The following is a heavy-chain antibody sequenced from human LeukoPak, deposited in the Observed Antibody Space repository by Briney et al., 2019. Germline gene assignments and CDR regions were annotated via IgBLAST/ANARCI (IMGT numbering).Heavy chain of an antibody. Sequence: GGSLRLSCATSEFTISRYWMHWVRQAPGKGLVWVSNINNDGSITTYADSVKGRFTISRDNVKNTLFLQMNSLGAEDTALYYCARGWNTTPRSGFDIWGLGTMVTVSS. CDR3: ARGWNTTPRSGFDI. CDR1: EFTISRYW. J-gene: IGHJ3*02. V-gene: IGHV3-74*01. CDR2: INNDGSIT. D-gene: IGHD1/OR15-1a*01.